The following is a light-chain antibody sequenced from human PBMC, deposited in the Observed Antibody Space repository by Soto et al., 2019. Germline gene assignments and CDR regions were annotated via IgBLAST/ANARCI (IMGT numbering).Light chain of an antibody. CDR1: QSISSY. Sequence: HITQYPSSLSASVGDRVTITCRASQSISSYLNWYQQKPGKAPKLLIYTASSLQSGVPSRFSGSGSGTDFSLAISSLQPEDFATYYCQQSYSTPITFGQGTRL. CDR3: QQSYSTPIT. CDR2: TAS. J-gene: IGKJ5*01. V-gene: IGKV1-39*01.